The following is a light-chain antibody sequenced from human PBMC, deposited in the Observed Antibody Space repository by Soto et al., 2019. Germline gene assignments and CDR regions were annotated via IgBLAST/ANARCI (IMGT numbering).Light chain of an antibody. CDR1: QDIGTW. CDR2: VAS. CDR3: QQADSFPFT. Sequence: DIQLTQSPSSVSASVGDRVTITCRASQDIGTWLAWYQQKPGKAPKLLIYVASNLQSGVPSRFSGAGSGTDFNLTITSLQPEDFATYPFQQADSFPFTFGPGTKVDFK. V-gene: IGKV1-12*01. J-gene: IGKJ3*01.